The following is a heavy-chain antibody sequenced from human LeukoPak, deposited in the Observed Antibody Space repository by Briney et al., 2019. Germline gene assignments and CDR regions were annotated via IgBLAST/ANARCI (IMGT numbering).Heavy chain of an antibody. CDR3: ARDSNPSGSYGYYYFGMDV. CDR1: GFTFSRYG. J-gene: IGHJ6*02. CDR2: ISSSTSYI. D-gene: IGHD3-10*01. Sequence: GGSLRLSCAASGFTFSRYGMNWVRQAPGKGLEWVSSISSSTSYIYYADSVKGRFTISRDDAKNSLYLQMNSLRAGDTAVYFCARDSNPSGSYGYYYFGMDVWGQGTTVTVSS. V-gene: IGHV3-21*01.